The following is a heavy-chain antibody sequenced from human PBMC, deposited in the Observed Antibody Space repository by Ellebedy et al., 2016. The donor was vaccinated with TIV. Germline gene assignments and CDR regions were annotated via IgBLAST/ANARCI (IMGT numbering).Heavy chain of an antibody. CDR3: ARGARYSYGFFDY. CDR2: IYKSGIS. V-gene: IGHV4-59*01. J-gene: IGHJ4*02. D-gene: IGHD5-18*01. CDR1: GDSISDYY. Sequence: SETLSLTXGVSGDSISDYYWSWIWQPPGKGLEFIGYIYKSGISRYNPSLRSRPIISLDTSKSHFSLHLSSVTTADTAMYYCARGARYSYGFFDYWGQGILVTVSS.